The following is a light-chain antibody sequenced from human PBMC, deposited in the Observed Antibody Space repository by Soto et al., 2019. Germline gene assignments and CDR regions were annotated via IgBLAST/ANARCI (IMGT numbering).Light chain of an antibody. Sequence: DIQMTQSPSTLSASVGYRVTITCRASQSISTWLAWYQQKPGKAAKLLIDKASNLEGGVPSRFSGSGYGTEITSTIYILQPDGFANYYLQQYHTYPRSCGGGTTEELK. CDR3: QQYHTYPRS. V-gene: IGKV1-5*03. CDR2: KAS. J-gene: IGKJ4*01. CDR1: QSISTW.